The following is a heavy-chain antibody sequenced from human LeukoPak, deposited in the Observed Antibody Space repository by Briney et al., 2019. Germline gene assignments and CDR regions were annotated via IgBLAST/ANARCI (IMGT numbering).Heavy chain of an antibody. V-gene: IGHV4-4*08. Sequence: SETLSLTCTVSGGSISSYYWSWIRQPPGKGLEWIGYIYTSGSTNYNPSLKSRVTMSVDTSKNQFSLKLSSVTAADTAVYYCARDGLLDGLDPWGQGTLVTVSS. CDR3: ARDGLLDGLDP. D-gene: IGHD5-24*01. CDR2: IYTSGST. CDR1: GGSISSYY. J-gene: IGHJ5*02.